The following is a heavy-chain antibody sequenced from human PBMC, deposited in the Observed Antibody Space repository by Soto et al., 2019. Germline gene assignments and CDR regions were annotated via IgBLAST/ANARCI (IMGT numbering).Heavy chain of an antibody. Sequence: QVRLEQSGPEVKKTGASVKVSCKASGYTFTSYGISWVRQAPGQGLEWMGWINIYSGDANYAKRFQERVTMTRDTSTNTVYMEMRSLRSDDPAVYYCARALYYYDNSGLAYWGQGTLVTVSS. J-gene: IGHJ4*02. CDR2: INIYSGDA. CDR1: GYTFTSYG. V-gene: IGHV1-18*01. CDR3: ARALYYYDNSGLAY. D-gene: IGHD3-22*01.